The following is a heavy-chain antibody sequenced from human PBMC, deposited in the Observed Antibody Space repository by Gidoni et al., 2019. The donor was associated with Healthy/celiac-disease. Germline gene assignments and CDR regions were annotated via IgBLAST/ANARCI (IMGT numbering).Heavy chain of an antibody. CDR3: ARDTWIGTPGAFDI. CDR2: IYTSGST. CDR1: GGSISSYY. V-gene: IGHV4-4*07. J-gene: IGHJ3*02. Sequence: QVQLQESGPGLVKPSETLSLTCTVSGGSISSYYWSWIRQPAGKGLEWIGRIYTSGSTNYNPSLKSRVTMSVDTSKNQFSLKLSSVTAADTAVYYCARDTWIGTPGAFDIWGQGTMVTVSS. D-gene: IGHD1-1*01.